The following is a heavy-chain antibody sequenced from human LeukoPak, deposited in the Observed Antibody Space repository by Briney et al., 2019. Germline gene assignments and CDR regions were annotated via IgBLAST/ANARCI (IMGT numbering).Heavy chain of an antibody. CDR1: GFTFSSYA. Sequence: GGSLRLSCAASGFTFSSYAMSWVRQAPGKGLEWVSAISGSGGSTYYADSVKGRFTISRDNSKNTLYLQMNSLRAEDTPVSYCATDKSHSDFCSGYYPPSFDYWGQGTLVTVSS. J-gene: IGHJ4*02. V-gene: IGHV3-23*01. CDR2: ISGSGGST. D-gene: IGHD3-3*01. CDR3: ATDKSHSDFCSGYYPPSFDY.